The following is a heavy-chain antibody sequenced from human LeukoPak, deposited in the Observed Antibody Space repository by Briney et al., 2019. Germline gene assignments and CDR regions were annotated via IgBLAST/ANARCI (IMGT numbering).Heavy chain of an antibody. CDR1: GGSISSYY. V-gene: IGHV4-59*01. CDR3: ARGSRTWDHYYMDV. CDR2: IDYSGSS. Sequence: SETLSLTCTVSGGSISSYYWSWIRQPPGKGLEWIGYIDYSGSSNYNPSLKSRVTISVDTSKNQFSLKLSSVTAADTAVYYCARGSRTWDHYYMDVWGKGTTVTVSS. J-gene: IGHJ6*03. D-gene: IGHD2-2*01.